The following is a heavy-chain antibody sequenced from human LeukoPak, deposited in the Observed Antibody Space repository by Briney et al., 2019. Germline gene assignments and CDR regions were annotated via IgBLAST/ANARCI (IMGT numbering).Heavy chain of an antibody. CDR3: ARAQTYYYDSSGYYYSDY. V-gene: IGHV1-2*06. CDR2: INPNSGGT. D-gene: IGHD3-22*01. J-gene: IGHJ4*02. Sequence: ASVKVSCKASGYTFTGYCMHWVRQAPGQGLEWMGRINPNSGGTNYAQKFQGRVTMTRDTSISTAYMELSRLRSDDTAVYYCARAQTYYYDSSGYYYSDYWGQGTLVTLSS. CDR1: GYTFTGYC.